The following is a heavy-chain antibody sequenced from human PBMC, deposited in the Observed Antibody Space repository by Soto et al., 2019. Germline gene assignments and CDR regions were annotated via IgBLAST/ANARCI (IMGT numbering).Heavy chain of an antibody. V-gene: IGHV3-15*07. CDR1: GFTFSNAW. J-gene: IGHJ6*02. CDR2: IKSKTDGGTT. D-gene: IGHD3-3*01. CDR3: TTDRAYYDFWSGYYTSYYGMDV. Sequence: PGGSLRLSCAASGFTFSNAWMNWVRQAPGKGLEWVGRIKSKTDGGTTDYAAPVKGRFTISRDDSKNTLYLQMNSLKTEDTAVYYCTTDRAYYDFWSGYYTSYYGMDVWGQGTTVTVSS.